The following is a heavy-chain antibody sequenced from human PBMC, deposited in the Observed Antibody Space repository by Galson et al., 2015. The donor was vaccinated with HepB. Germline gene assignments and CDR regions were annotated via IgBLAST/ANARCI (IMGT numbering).Heavy chain of an antibody. D-gene: IGHD6-6*01. CDR3: ARERGTSSSFVLRQNYYYYGMDV. Sequence: YYWSWIRQPPGKGLEWIGEINHSGSTNYNPSLKSRVTISVDTSKNQFSLKLSSVTAADTAVYYCARERGTSSSFVLRQNYYYYGMDVWGQGTTVTVSS. J-gene: IGHJ6*02. CDR1: YY. CDR2: INHSGST. V-gene: IGHV4-34*01.